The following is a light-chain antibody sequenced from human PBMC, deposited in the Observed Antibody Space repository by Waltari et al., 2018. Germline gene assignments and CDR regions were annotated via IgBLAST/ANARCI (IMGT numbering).Light chain of an antibody. CDR2: EVN. CDR3: SSYAGSNNWV. J-gene: IGLJ3*02. V-gene: IGLV2-8*01. Sequence: QSALTRRPSASGSLGRSATIPCHQTSSNFGRSNPFFWYQRHPGKAPKLMIYEVNKRPSGVPDRFSGSKSGNTASLTVSGLQAEDEAEYSCSSYAGSNNWVFGGGTKLTVL. CDR1: SSNFGRSNP.